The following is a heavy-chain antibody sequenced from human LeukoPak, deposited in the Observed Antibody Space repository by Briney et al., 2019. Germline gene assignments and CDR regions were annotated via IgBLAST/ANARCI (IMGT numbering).Heavy chain of an antibody. Sequence: GGSMRLSCAASGFTFSSYAMSWVRQAPGKGLEWVSAIGGSGGSTYYADSVKGRFTISRDNSKNTLYLQMNSLRAEDTAVYYCAKDSTEDPENSPRLGPRWFDPWGQGTLVTVSS. V-gene: IGHV3-23*01. D-gene: IGHD1-14*01. J-gene: IGHJ5*02. CDR1: GFTFSSYA. CDR3: AKDSTEDPENSPRLGPRWFDP. CDR2: IGGSGGST.